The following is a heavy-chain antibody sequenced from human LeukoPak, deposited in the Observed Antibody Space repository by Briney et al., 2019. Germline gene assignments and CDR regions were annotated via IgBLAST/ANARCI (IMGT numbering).Heavy chain of an antibody. CDR1: GFIFDDYA. Sequence: GGSLRLSCAVSGFIFDDYAMHWVRQAPGKGLEWVSGIYSGGSTYYADSVKGRFTISRDNSKNTLYLQMNSLRAEDTAVYYCAREVVAFGDYWGQGTLVTVSS. CDR3: AREVVAFGDY. D-gene: IGHD2-15*01. J-gene: IGHJ4*02. CDR2: IYSGGST. V-gene: IGHV3-53*01.